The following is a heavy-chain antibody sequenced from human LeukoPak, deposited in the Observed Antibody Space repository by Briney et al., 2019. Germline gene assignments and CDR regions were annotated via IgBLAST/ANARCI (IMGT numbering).Heavy chain of an antibody. J-gene: IGHJ4*02. CDR2: ISAYNGNT. V-gene: IGHV1-18*01. CDR1: GYTFTSYG. D-gene: IGHD5-18*01. CDR3: ARSPNINTALVIDY. Sequence: ASVTVSCKASGYTFTSYGISWVRQAPGQGLEWMGWISAYNGNTNYAQKLQGRVTMTTDTSTSTAYMELRSLRSDDTAVYYCARSPNINTALVIDYWGQGTLVTVSS.